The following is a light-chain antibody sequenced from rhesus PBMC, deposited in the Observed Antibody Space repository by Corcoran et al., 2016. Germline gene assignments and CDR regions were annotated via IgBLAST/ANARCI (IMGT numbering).Light chain of an antibody. Sequence: DIQMTQSPSSLSASVGDTVTITCQASQGISNYLAWYQQKSGQAPKVLMYEAPTFQSGVPSRFSGSGSGTEFTLTISSLQAEDFATYYCQQHKTFPYSFGQGTKVEI. V-gene: IGKV1-25*01. J-gene: IGKJ2*01. CDR2: EAP. CDR3: QQHKTFPYS. CDR1: QGISNY.